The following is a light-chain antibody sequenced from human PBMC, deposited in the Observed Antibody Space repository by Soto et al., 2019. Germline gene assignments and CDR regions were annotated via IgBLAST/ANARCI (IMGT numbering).Light chain of an antibody. V-gene: IGKV3-15*01. J-gene: IGKJ4*01. CDR2: GVS. Sequence: IVMTQSPATLSVSPWEGATLSCRASQSVTSNLAWYQQKPGQAPRLLMYGVSTRATGIPARFGGSGSATEFTLTISSLQSEDFAVYYCQQYSQWPLTFGGGTKVDIK. CDR3: QQYSQWPLT. CDR1: QSVTSN.